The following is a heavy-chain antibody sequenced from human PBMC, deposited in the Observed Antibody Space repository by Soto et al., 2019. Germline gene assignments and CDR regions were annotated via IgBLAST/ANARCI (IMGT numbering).Heavy chain of an antibody. D-gene: IGHD3-22*01. J-gene: IGHJ4*02. Sequence: GGSLRLSCVASGFTFSSYAMSWIRQAPGKGLEWVSAISGSGGSTYYTDPVKGRFTISSDNSKNTLYLQMNSLRAEDTAVYYCAKSGYGLQRLDYWGQGTLVTVSS. CDR2: ISGSGGST. V-gene: IGHV3-23*01. CDR1: GFTFSSYA. CDR3: AKSGYGLQRLDY.